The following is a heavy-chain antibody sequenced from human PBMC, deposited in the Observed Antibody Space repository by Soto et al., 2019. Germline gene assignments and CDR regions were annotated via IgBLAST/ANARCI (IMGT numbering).Heavy chain of an antibody. CDR2: IYYSGST. V-gene: IGHV4-39*01. J-gene: IGHJ6*02. Sequence: PSETLSLTCTVSGGSISSSSYYWGWIRQPPGEGLEWIGSIYYSGSTYYNPSLKSRVTISVDTSKNQFSLKLSSVTAADTAVYYCARHFRPGYCSSTSCPDYYYYGMDVWGQGTTVTVSS. CDR3: ARHFRPGYCSSTSCPDYYYYGMDV. CDR1: GGSISSSSYY. D-gene: IGHD2-2*01.